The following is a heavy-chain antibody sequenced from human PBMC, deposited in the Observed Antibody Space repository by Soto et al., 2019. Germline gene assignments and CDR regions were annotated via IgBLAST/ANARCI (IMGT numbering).Heavy chain of an antibody. J-gene: IGHJ5*02. Sequence: SETLSLTCFVSGASISSTYWWSWVRQTPGKRLEWIGQIYHTGTTSYNPSLKNRVTISLDKSNNQFSLRLTSMTAADTAVYYCATLPPRIVVVMTDLPTWGQGSL. CDR2: IYHTGTT. CDR3: ATLPPRIVVVMTDLPT. D-gene: IGHD2-15*01. CDR1: GASISSTYW. V-gene: IGHV4-4*02.